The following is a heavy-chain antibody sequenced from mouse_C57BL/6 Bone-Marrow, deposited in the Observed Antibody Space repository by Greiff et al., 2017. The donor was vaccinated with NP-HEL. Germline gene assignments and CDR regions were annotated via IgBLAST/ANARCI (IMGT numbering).Heavy chain of an antibody. J-gene: IGHJ4*01. Sequence: EVKLMESGGDLVKPGGSLKLSCAASGFTFSSYGMSWVRQTPDKRLEWVATISSGGSYTYYPDSVKGRFTISRDNAKNTLYLQMSSLKSEDTAMYYCARRESYAMDYWGQGTSVTVSS. CDR3: ARRESYAMDY. V-gene: IGHV5-6*02. CDR2: ISSGGSYT. CDR1: GFTFSSYG.